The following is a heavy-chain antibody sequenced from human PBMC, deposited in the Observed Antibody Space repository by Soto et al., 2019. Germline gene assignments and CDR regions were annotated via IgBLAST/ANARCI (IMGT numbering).Heavy chain of an antibody. V-gene: IGHV1-8*01. CDR1: GYTFTSYD. D-gene: IGHD6-13*01. J-gene: IGHJ5*02. CDR2: MNPNSGNT. Sequence: KGCWASVKVSCKASGYTFTSYDINWVRQATGQGLEWMGWMNPNSGNTGYAQKLQGRVTMTTDTSTSTAYMELRSLRSDDTAVYYCARIAAAGTFWFDPWGQGTLVTVSS. CDR3: ARIAAAGTFWFDP.